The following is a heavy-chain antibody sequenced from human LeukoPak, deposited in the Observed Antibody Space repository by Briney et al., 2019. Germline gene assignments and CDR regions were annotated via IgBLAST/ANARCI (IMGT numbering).Heavy chain of an antibody. V-gene: IGHV3-7*01. J-gene: IGHJ3*02. CDR2: IKQDGSEK. CDR1: GFTFSSYW. CDR3: AREVPGAVNAFDI. Sequence: GGSLRLSCAASGFTFSSYWMSWVRQAPGKGLEWVANIKQDGSEKYYVDSVKGRFTISRDNAKNSLYLQMNSLRAEDTAVYYCAREVPGAVNAFDIWGQGTMVTVSS. D-gene: IGHD2-2*01.